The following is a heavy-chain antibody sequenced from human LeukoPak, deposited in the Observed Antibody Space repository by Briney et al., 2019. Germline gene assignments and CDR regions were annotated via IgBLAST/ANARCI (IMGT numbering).Heavy chain of an antibody. Sequence: PSETLSLTCTVSGESISGFYWNWIRQPPGKGLEWLGYIYYSGSTNYNPSLKSRVTISVDTSKNQFSLKLSSVTAADTAVYYCASLTGYYFDYWGQGTLVTVSS. CDR3: ASLTGYYFDY. CDR2: IYYSGST. V-gene: IGHV4-59*01. D-gene: IGHD3-10*01. CDR1: GESISGFY. J-gene: IGHJ4*02.